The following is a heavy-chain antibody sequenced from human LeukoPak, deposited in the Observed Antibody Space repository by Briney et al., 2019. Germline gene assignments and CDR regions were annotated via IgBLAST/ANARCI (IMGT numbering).Heavy chain of an antibody. Sequence: GGSLRHSCAASGFTFSDYYMSWIRQAPGKGLEWVSYISSSGSTIYYADSVKGRFTISRDNSKNTLYLQMNSLRAEDTAVYYCAKDEGRYPPGWWGQGTLVTVSS. CDR3: AKDEGRYPPGW. CDR2: ISSSGSTI. J-gene: IGHJ4*02. V-gene: IGHV3-11*04. CDR1: GFTFSDYY. D-gene: IGHD3-16*02.